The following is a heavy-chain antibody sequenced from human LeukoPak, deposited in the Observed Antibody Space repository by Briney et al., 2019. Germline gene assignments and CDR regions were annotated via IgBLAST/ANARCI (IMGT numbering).Heavy chain of an antibody. CDR3: ARDPSSSWSWAYYYYYYYMDV. J-gene: IGHJ6*03. Sequence: GGSLRLSCAAAGFTFSSYAMHWVRQAPGKGLEWVAVISYDGSNKYYADSVKGRFTISRDNSKNTLYLQMNSLRAEDTAVYYCARDPSSSWSWAYYYYYYYMDVWGKGTTVTVSS. CDR2: ISYDGSNK. V-gene: IGHV3-30*04. D-gene: IGHD6-13*01. CDR1: GFTFSSYA.